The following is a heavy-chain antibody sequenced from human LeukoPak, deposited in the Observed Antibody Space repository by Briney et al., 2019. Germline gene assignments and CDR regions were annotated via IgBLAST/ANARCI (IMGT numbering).Heavy chain of an antibody. CDR3: ARDPVDIVATGRDAFDI. CDR2: ISAYNGNT. J-gene: IGHJ3*02. D-gene: IGHD5-12*01. CDR1: GYTFTSYG. Sequence: ASVKVSCKASGYTFTSYGISWVRQAPGQGLEWMGWISAYNGNTNYAQKLQGRVTMTTDTSTSTAYMELRSLRSDDTAVYYCARDPVDIVATGRDAFDIWGQGTMVTVSS. V-gene: IGHV1-18*01.